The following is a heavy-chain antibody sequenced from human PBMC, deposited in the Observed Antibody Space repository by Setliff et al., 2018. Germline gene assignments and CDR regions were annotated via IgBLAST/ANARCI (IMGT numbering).Heavy chain of an antibody. D-gene: IGHD2-2*01. J-gene: IGHJ5*02. CDR2: VYTSGST. CDR1: GGSISNYY. Sequence: SKTLSLTCSVSGGSISNYYWSWIRQSPGKGLEWIGYVYTSGSTNYNPSLKSRVTISVDTSRNQFSLKLSSVTAADTAVYYCARDQGYCGSASCYALLWFDPWGQGTLVTVSS. CDR3: ARDQGYCGSASCYALLWFDP. V-gene: IGHV4-4*08.